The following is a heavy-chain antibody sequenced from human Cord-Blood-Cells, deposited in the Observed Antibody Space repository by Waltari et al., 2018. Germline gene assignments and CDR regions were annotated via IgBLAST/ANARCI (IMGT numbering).Heavy chain of an antibody. J-gene: IGHJ3*02. Sequence: QVQLQQWGAGLLKPSATLSLTCAVYGGSFSGSYWSWFRQPPGKGLEWIGEINHSGSTNYNPSLKSRVTISVDTSKNQFSLKLSSVTAADTAVYYCASRLQLTGDLDAFDIWGQGTMVTVSS. CDR2: INHSGST. CDR3: ASRLQLTGDLDAFDI. V-gene: IGHV4-34*01. D-gene: IGHD7-27*01. CDR1: GGSFSGSY.